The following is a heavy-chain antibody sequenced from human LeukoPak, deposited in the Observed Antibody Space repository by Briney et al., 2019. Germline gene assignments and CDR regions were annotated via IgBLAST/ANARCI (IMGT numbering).Heavy chain of an antibody. CDR3: ARSPWGITMIAEA. CDR2: IYSGGST. Sequence: GGSLRLSRAASGFIVSGNYMSWVRQAPGKGLEWVSVIYSGGSTYYADSVKGRFTISRDNSKNTLYLQMNSLRAEDTAVYYCARSPWGITMIAEAWGQGTLVTVSS. D-gene: IGHD3-22*01. J-gene: IGHJ5*02. CDR1: GFIVSGNY. V-gene: IGHV3-53*01.